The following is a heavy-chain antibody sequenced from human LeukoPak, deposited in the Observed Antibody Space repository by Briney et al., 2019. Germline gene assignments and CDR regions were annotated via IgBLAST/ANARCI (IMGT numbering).Heavy chain of an antibody. CDR3: ARWGYYSDTSCPEPNNWFDP. D-gene: IGHD2-2*01. J-gene: IGHJ5*02. CDR1: GYTFTGYY. Sequence: ASVKVFCKASGYTFTGYYMHWVRQAPGQGLEWTGWINPNSGGTNYAQKFQGRVTMTRDTSISTAYMELSRLRSDDTAVYYCARWGYYSDTSCPEPNNWFDPWGQGTLVTVSS. CDR2: INPNSGGT. V-gene: IGHV1-2*02.